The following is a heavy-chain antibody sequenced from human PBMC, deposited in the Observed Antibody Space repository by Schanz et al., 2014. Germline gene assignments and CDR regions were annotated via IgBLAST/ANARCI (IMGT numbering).Heavy chain of an antibody. J-gene: IGHJ4*02. CDR2: LSEGGGGT. Sequence: EVQLVESGGGLIQPGGSLRLSCAASTFTFSSDWMSWVRQAPGKGLEWVSALSEGGGGTHYADSVRGRFTISSDSSKNTLYLQMSSLRAEDTAVYYCAKYRGYYRVSGSYRELEYWGQGTLVTVSS. V-gene: IGHV3-23*04. CDR3: AKYRGYYRVSGSYRELEY. D-gene: IGHD3-10*01. CDR1: TFTFSSDW.